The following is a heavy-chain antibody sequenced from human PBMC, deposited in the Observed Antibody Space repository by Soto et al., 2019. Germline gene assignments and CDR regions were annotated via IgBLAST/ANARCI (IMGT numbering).Heavy chain of an antibody. D-gene: IGHD1-1*01. CDR3: ARDRRGERDAFDI. V-gene: IGHV1-69*13. CDR1: GGTFSSYA. Sequence: SVNVSCKASGGTFSSYAISWLRQAPGQGLEWMGGIIPIFGTANYAQKFQGRVTITADESTSTAYMELSSLRSEDTAVYYCARDRRGERDAFDIWGQGTMVTVSS. J-gene: IGHJ3*02. CDR2: IIPIFGTA.